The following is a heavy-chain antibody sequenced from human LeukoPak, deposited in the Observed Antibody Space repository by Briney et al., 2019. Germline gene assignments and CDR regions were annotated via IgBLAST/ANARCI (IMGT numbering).Heavy chain of an antibody. CDR3: ASDHLQYSEGNWFDP. CDR2: IIPIFGTA. CDR1: GGTFSSYA. V-gene: IGHV1-69*05. Sequence: SVKVSCKASGGTFSSYAISWVRQAPGQGLEWVGGIIPIFGTANYAQKFQGRVTITTDESTSTAYMELSSLRSEDTAVYYCASDHLQYSEGNWFDPWGQGTLVTVSS. D-gene: IGHD5-24*01. J-gene: IGHJ5*02.